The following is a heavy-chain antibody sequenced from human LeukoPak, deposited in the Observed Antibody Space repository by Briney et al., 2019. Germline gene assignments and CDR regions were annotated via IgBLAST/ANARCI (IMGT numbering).Heavy chain of an antibody. D-gene: IGHD3-22*01. Sequence: SETLSLTCTVSGGSITIDSWSWIRQPPGKGLEWIGYFYNSGSTISHPSLKSRVTLSVDTSKNQISLKLTSVTAADTAVYYCARGKDYYDSSGFFFYAVDIWGQGTMVSVSS. CDR2: FYNSGST. J-gene: IGHJ3*02. V-gene: IGHV4-59*01. CDR3: ARGKDYYDSSGFFFYAVDI. CDR1: GGSITIDS.